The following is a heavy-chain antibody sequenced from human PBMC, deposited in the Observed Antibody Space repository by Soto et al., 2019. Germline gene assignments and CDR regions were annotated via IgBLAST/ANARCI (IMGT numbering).Heavy chain of an antibody. CDR3: ARGGISGIVLVVAYDAYDI. D-gene: IGHD2-15*01. CDR1: GGSISSYY. Sequence: SETLSLTCTVSGGSISSYYWSWIRQPPGKGLEWIGYIYYSGSTNYNPSLKSRVTISVDTSKNQFSLKLSSVTAADTAVYYCARGGISGIVLVVAYDAYDIWGQGTMVTVSS. J-gene: IGHJ3*02. V-gene: IGHV4-59*01. CDR2: IYYSGST.